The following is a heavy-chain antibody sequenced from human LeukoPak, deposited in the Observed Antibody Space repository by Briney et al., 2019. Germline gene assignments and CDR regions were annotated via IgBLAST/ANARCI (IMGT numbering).Heavy chain of an antibody. CDR2: IYSGGST. CDR1: GFTVSSND. D-gene: IGHD3-22*01. V-gene: IGHV3-66*02. Sequence: GGSLRLSCAASGFTVSSNDMSWDRQAPGKGLEWVSVIYSGGSTDYADSVKGRFTISRDNSKNTLYLQMNSLRAEDTAVYYCATGDHYDSSAIRGAFDIWGQGTMVTVSS. J-gene: IGHJ3*02. CDR3: ATGDHYDSSAIRGAFDI.